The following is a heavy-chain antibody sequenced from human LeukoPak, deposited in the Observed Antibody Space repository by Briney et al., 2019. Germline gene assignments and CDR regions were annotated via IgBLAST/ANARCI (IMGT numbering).Heavy chain of an antibody. Sequence: PGGSLRLSCAASGFTFSSYGMHWVRQAPGKGLEWVAVISYDGSNKYYADSVKGRFTISRDNSKNTLYLQMNSLRAEDTAVYYCAKDSVGASSPTGYWGQRTLVTVSS. CDR2: ISYDGSNK. V-gene: IGHV3-30*18. CDR1: GFTFSSYG. J-gene: IGHJ4*02. D-gene: IGHD1-26*01. CDR3: AKDSVGASSPTGY.